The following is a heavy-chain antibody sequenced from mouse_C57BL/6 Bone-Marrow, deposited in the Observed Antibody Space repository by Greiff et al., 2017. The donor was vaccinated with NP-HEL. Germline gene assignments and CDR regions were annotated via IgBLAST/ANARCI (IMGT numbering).Heavy chain of an antibody. D-gene: IGHD1-1*01. CDR1: GYTFTSYW. Sequence: QVQLQQPGAELVRPGSSVKLSCKASGYTFTSYWMHWVKQRPIQGLEWIGNIDPSDSETHYNQKFKDKATLTVDKYSSTAYMQLSSLTSEDSAVYYCARPYYYGSSWYFDVWGTGTTVTVSS. CDR2: IDPSDSET. J-gene: IGHJ1*03. V-gene: IGHV1-52*01. CDR3: ARPYYYGSSWYFDV.